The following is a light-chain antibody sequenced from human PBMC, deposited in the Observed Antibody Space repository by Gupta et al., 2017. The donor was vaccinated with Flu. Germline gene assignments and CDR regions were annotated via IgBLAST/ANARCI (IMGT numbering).Light chain of an antibody. J-gene: IGKJ3*01. V-gene: IGKV3-15*01. CDR1: SS. CDR3: QQYNNWPPLFT. CDR2: GAS. Sequence: SSLHWYHHKPGHAPRLLIYGASTSATGIPAMFSGSGSGTEFTLTISSLQSEDFAVYYCQQYNNWPPLFTFGPGTKVDIK.